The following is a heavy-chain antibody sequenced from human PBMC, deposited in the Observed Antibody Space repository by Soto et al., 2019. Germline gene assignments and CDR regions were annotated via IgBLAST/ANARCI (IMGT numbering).Heavy chain of an antibody. D-gene: IGHD3-3*01. J-gene: IGHJ3*02. Sequence: QIQLVQSGAEVKKPGASVKVSCKASGYTFTSYGISWVRQAPGQGLEWMGWISAYNGNTNYAQKLQGRVTMTTDTSTSTAYMELRSLRSDDTAVYYCARGIYDFWSGHYTNHDAFDIWGQGTMVTVSS. V-gene: IGHV1-18*04. CDR3: ARGIYDFWSGHYTNHDAFDI. CDR1: GYTFTSYG. CDR2: ISAYNGNT.